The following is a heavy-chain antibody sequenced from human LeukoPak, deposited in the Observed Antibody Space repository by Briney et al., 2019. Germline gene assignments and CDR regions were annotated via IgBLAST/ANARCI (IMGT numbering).Heavy chain of an antibody. Sequence: GGSLRLSCAASGFTFSSYAMSWVRRAPGKGLEWVSAISGSGGSTYYADSVKGRFTISRDNSKNTLYLQMNSLRAEDTAVYYCAKVDTAGGWLQSMGYYMDVWGKGTTVTVSS. D-gene: IGHD5-24*01. CDR2: ISGSGGST. CDR1: GFTFSSYA. J-gene: IGHJ6*03. V-gene: IGHV3-23*01. CDR3: AKVDTAGGWLQSMGYYMDV.